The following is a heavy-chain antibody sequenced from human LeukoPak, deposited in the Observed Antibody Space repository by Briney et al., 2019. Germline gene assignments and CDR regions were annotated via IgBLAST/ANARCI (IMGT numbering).Heavy chain of an antibody. CDR2: INSDGSST. Sequence: GGSLRLSCAASGFTFSSYWMHWVRQAPGKGLVWVSRINSDGSSTSYADSVKGRFTISRDNAKNTLYLQMNSLRAEDTAVYYCAKDNRIATLSHYYYYYMDVWGKGTTVTVSS. J-gene: IGHJ6*03. D-gene: IGHD6-6*01. CDR3: AKDNRIATLSHYYYYYMDV. V-gene: IGHV3-74*01. CDR1: GFTFSSYW.